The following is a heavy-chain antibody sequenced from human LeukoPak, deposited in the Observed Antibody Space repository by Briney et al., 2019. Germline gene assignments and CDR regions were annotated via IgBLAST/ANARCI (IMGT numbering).Heavy chain of an antibody. Sequence: SETLSLTCTVSGGSISSDYWSWIRQPPGKGLEWIGYIYYSGSTNYNPSLESRVSMSLDTSKTQFSLNLRSVTAADTAVYYCARYVRNSGTFYLDYWGQGTLVTVSS. CDR3: ARYVRNSGTFYLDY. D-gene: IGHD1-26*01. CDR2: IYYSGST. CDR1: GGSISSDY. V-gene: IGHV4-59*01. J-gene: IGHJ4*02.